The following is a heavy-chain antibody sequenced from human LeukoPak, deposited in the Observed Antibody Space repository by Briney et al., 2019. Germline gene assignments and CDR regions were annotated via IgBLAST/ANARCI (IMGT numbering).Heavy chain of an antibody. Sequence: ASVNVSCKASGYTFIAYYIHWVRQAPGQGLEWMGWISAYNGNTNYAQKLQGRVTMTTDTSTSTAYMELRSLRSDDTAVYYCARGGGFPIAAPQIDYWGQGTLVTVSS. D-gene: IGHD6-13*01. V-gene: IGHV1-18*04. CDR1: GYTFIAYY. CDR3: ARGGGFPIAAPQIDY. CDR2: ISAYNGNT. J-gene: IGHJ4*02.